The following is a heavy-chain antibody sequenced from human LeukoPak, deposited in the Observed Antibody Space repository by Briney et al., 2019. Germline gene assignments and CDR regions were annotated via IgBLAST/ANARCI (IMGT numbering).Heavy chain of an antibody. CDR1: GFTFSSYG. CDR2: IWYDGSNK. V-gene: IGHV3-33*01. D-gene: IGHD3-22*01. CDR3: ADSSGYLLGDY. J-gene: IGHJ4*02. Sequence: PGRSLRLSCAASGFTFSSYGMHWVRQAPGKGLEWVAVIWYDGSNKYYADSVKGRFTISRDNAKNSLYLQMNSLRDEDTAVYYCADSSGYLLGDYWGQGTLVTVSS.